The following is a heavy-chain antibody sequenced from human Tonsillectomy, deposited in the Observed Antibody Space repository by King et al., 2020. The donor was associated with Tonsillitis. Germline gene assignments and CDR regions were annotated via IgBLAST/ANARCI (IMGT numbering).Heavy chain of an antibody. CDR1: GGAISSGSYY. CDR2: SDTSGST. D-gene: IGHD1-26*01. Sequence: QRQEAGPGMVKASKKMSRTGNGSGGAISSGSYYGRGMRQPAGKGREGIGSSDTSGSTNYNPSLKSRITMSVDTSKNQFSLKLSSVTAADTAVYYCARGGSYDAFDIWGPGAMVTVSS. J-gene: IGHJ3*02. V-gene: IGHV4-61*02. CDR3: ARGGSYDAFDI.